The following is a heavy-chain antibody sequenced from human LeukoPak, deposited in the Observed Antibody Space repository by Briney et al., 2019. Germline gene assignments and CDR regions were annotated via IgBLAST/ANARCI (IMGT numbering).Heavy chain of an antibody. CDR1: GFTFSHYA. CDR2: VSGRGDDT. V-gene: IGHV3-23*01. J-gene: IGHJ4*02. Sequence: GGSLRLSGVASGFTFSHYAMSWVRQAPGKGLEWVSAVSGRGDDTYYADSVKGRFTISRDNSKNTLSLELNSLRAEDTAIYYCPRGYTFGNFDYWGQGALVTVSS. CDR3: PRGYTFGNFDY. D-gene: IGHD5-18*01.